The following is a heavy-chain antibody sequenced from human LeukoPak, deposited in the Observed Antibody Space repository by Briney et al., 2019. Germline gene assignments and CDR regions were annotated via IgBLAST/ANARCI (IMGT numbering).Heavy chain of an antibody. V-gene: IGHV3-23*01. CDR2: ISGSGGST. D-gene: IGHD3-16*01. CDR1: GFSFSSYA. J-gene: IGHJ4*02. CDR3: ARSSFPYYFDY. Sequence: GGSLRLSCAASGFSFSSYAMSWVRQAPGKGLEWVSVISGSGGSTYYADSVKGRFTISRDNSKNTLYLQMNSVRAEDTAVYYCARSSFPYYFDYWGQGTLVTVSS.